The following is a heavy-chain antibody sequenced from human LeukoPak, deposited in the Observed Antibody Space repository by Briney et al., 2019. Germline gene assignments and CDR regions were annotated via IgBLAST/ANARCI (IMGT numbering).Heavy chain of an antibody. J-gene: IGHJ4*02. Sequence: SETLSLTCTVSGDSISNYYWSWIRQPAGKGLEWIGRYYTSESTDYNPSLKSRVTMSVDTSKNQFFLKLSSVTAADTAVYYCAPPPIAATGNWGQGTLVTVSS. CDR2: YYTSEST. CDR3: APPPIAATGN. CDR1: GDSISNYY. D-gene: IGHD6-13*01. V-gene: IGHV4-4*07.